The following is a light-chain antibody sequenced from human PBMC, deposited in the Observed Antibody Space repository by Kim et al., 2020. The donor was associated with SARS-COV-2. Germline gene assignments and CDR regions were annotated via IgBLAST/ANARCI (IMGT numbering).Light chain of an antibody. CDR3: SSYTSSSTRV. CDR2: EVC. V-gene: IGLV2-14*01. J-gene: IGLJ3*02. CDR1: SSDVGGYNY. Sequence: GQSVTISCTGTSSDVGGYNYVSWYQQHPGKAPKLMIYEVCKRPSGVSNRFSGSKSGNTASLTISGLQAEDEADYYCSSYTSSSTRVFGGGTKLTVL.